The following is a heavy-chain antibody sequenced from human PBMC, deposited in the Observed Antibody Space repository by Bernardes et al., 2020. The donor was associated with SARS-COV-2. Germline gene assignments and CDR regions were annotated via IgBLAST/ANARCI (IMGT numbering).Heavy chain of an antibody. Sequence: SLRLSCAASGFTFDDYAMHWVRQAPGKGLEWVSGISWNSGSIGYADSVKGRFTISRDNAKNSLYLQMNSLRAEDTALYYCATFLEWLLSPGYYYGMDVWGQGTTVTVSS. CDR3: ATFLEWLLSPGYYYGMDV. J-gene: IGHJ6*02. V-gene: IGHV3-9*01. D-gene: IGHD3-3*01. CDR2: ISWNSGSI. CDR1: GFTFDDYA.